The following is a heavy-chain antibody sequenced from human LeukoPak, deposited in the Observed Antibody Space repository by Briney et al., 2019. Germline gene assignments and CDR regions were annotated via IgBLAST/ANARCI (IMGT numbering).Heavy chain of an antibody. J-gene: IGHJ3*02. Sequence: GESLKISCKGSGYSFTGYWIGWVRQMPGKGLEGMGSIYPGDSDTSYSPSFQGQVTISGDKSISTAYLQWSSLKASDSAMYYCAGPTYYGSGDGDAFDIWGKGTMVTVSS. CDR1: GYSFTGYW. V-gene: IGHV5-51*01. CDR2: IYPGDSDT. CDR3: AGPTYYGSGDGDAFDI. D-gene: IGHD3-10*01.